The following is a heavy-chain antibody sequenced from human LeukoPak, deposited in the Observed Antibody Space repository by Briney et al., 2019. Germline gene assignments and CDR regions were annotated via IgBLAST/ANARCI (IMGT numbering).Heavy chain of an antibody. CDR3: ARGTARKIVATNWFDP. CDR1: GFTFSSYW. D-gene: IGHD5-12*01. V-gene: IGHV3-7*01. Sequence: PGGSLRLSCAASGFTFSSYWMSWVRQAPGKGLEWVANIKQDGSEKYYVDSVKGRFTISRDNAKNSLYLQMNSLRAEDTAVYYCARGTARKIVATNWFDPWGQGTLVTVSS. J-gene: IGHJ5*02. CDR2: IKQDGSEK.